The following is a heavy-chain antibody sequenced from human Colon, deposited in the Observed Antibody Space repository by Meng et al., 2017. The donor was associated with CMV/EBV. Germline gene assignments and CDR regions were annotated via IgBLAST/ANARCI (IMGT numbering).Heavy chain of an antibody. CDR3: GKKLAAAGLCIAY. J-gene: IGHJ4*02. CDR2: IYSGGTAA. V-gene: IGHV3-23*03. Sequence: GESLKISCAASGFSFSSYAMSWVRQAPGKGLEWVAEIYSGGTAATYADSVKGRFTVSRDNSKNMVYLQMNSLRADDTAVYYCGKKLAAAGLCIAYWGQGTLVTVSS. CDR1: GFSFSSYA. D-gene: IGHD6-13*01.